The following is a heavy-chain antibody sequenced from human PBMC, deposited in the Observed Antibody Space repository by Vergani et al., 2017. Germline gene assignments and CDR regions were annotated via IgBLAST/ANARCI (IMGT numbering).Heavy chain of an antibody. V-gene: IGHV1-24*01. CDR3: ATDLNKLHNRITDPDAFDI. CDR1: GYTLTELS. CDR2: FDPEDGET. D-gene: IGHD1-14*01. J-gene: IGHJ3*02. Sequence: QVQLVQSGAEVKKPGASVKVSCKVSGYTLTELSMHWVRQAPGKGLEWMGGFDPEDGETIYAQKFQGRVTMTEDTSTDTAYMELSSLRSEDTAVYYCATDLNKLHNRITDPDAFDIWDQGTMVTVSS.